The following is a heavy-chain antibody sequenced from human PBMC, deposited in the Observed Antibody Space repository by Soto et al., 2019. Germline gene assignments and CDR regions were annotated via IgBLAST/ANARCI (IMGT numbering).Heavy chain of an antibody. Sequence: QVQLVQSGAEVKKPGASVKVSCKASGYTFTSYGISWVRQAPGQGLEWMGWISAYNGNTNYGQKLQGRVTMTTDTATSKAYIELRSLRSDDTAVYYCARDWLYYYGSGCYSTYYYYGMDVWGQGTTVTVSS. V-gene: IGHV1-18*04. CDR3: ARDWLYYYGSGCYSTYYYYGMDV. CDR1: GYTFTSYG. CDR2: ISAYNGNT. D-gene: IGHD3-10*01. J-gene: IGHJ6*02.